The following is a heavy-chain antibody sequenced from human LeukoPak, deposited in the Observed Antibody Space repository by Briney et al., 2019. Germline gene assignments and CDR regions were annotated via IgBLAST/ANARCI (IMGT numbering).Heavy chain of an antibody. Sequence: ASVKVSCKASGYTFTSYDIKWVRQATGKGREWMGWMNPNRGNTGYAQKFRGRDNITRNTDISRDYMDLSSLRSEDTAVYYCARDGSPRHYYYYMDVRGKGTPVTVS. CDR2: MNPNRGNT. CDR1: GYTFTSYD. J-gene: IGHJ6*03. D-gene: IGHD6-13*01. CDR3: ARDGSPRHYYYYMDV. V-gene: IGHV1-8*03.